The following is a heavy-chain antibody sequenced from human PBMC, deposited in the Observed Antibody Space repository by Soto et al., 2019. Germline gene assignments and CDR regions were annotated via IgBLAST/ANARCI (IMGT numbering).Heavy chain of an antibody. CDR2: ISWSGGST. V-gene: IGHV3-20*04. Sequence: GGSLRLSCAASGFAFSSFAMSWVRQAPGKGLEWVSCISWSGGSTGYADSVKGRFTISRDNAKNSLYLQMNSLRAEDTALYYCAREKRGTYRFYYYGMDVWGQGTTVTVSS. CDR3: AREKRGTYRFYYYGMDV. CDR1: GFAFSSFA. J-gene: IGHJ6*02. D-gene: IGHD3-16*02.